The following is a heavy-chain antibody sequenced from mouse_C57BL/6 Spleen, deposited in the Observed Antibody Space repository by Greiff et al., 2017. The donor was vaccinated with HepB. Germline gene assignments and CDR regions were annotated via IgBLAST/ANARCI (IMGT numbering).Heavy chain of an antibody. CDR1: GYTFTDYY. Sequence: EVQLQQSGPELVKPGASVKISCKASGYTFTDYYMNWVKQSHGESLEWIGDINPNNGGTSYNQKFKGKATLTVDKSSSTAYMELRSLTSEDSAVYSWARYYYGSSYWFAYWGQGTLVTVSA. V-gene: IGHV1-26*01. J-gene: IGHJ3*01. CDR2: INPNNGGT. D-gene: IGHD1-1*01. CDR3: ARYYYGSSYWFAY.